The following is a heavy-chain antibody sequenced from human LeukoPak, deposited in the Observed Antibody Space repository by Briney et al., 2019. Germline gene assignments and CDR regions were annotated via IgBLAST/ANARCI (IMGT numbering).Heavy chain of an antibody. CDR2: INWNGGST. D-gene: IGHD5-18*01. J-gene: IGHJ4*02. CDR1: GFTFDDYS. CDR3: ARPGYGPLRRDFDY. V-gene: IGHV3-20*04. Sequence: PGGSLRLSCAASGFTFDDYSMTWVRQAPGKGLEWVSGINWNGGSTGYADSVKGRFTISRDNAKNSLYLQMNSLRAEDTALYYCARPGYGPLRRDFDYWGQGTLVTVSS.